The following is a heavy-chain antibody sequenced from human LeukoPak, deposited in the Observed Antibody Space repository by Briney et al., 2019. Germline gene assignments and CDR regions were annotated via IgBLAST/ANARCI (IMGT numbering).Heavy chain of an antibody. CDR3: ARDGWFGDYNWFDP. J-gene: IGHJ5*02. CDR1: GFTFSSYA. CDR2: ISGSGGST. D-gene: IGHD3-10*01. Sequence: GGSLRLSCAASGFTFSSYAMSWVRQAPGKGLEWVSAISGSGGSTYYADSVKGRFTISRDNAKNSLYLQMNSLRAEDTAMYYCARDGWFGDYNWFDPWGQGTLVTVSS. V-gene: IGHV3-23*01.